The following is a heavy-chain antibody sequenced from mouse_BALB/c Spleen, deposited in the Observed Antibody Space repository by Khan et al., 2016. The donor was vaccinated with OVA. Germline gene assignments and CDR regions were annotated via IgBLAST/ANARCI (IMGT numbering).Heavy chain of an antibody. V-gene: IGHV1S56*01. J-gene: IGHJ4*01. CDR1: GYTFTSYY. CDR2: IYPGSINS. CDR3: GGWGGNYPSYTMDY. Sequence: QVQLKQSGPELVKPGASVRITCKASGYTFTSYYIHWVKQRPGQGLEWIGGIYPGSINSNYNENFTGKATLTADKSSSTAYMQLSSLTSEESAVFFCGGWGGNYPSYTMDYWGQGTSVTVSS. D-gene: IGHD2-1*01.